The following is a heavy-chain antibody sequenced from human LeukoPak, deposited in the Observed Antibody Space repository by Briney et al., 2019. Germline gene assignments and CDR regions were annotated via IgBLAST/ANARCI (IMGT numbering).Heavy chain of an antibody. CDR3: ASLKNYYDSSGNLVTDAFDI. CDR1: GYTFTSYG. D-gene: IGHD3-22*01. V-gene: IGHV1-18*01. Sequence: ASVKVSCKASGYTFTSYGITWVRQAPGQGLEWMGWISAYNGDTNYAQKLQGRVTMTTDTSTSTAYMELRSLRSDDTAVYYCASLKNYYDSSGNLVTDAFDIWGQGTMVTVSS. J-gene: IGHJ3*02. CDR2: ISAYNGDT.